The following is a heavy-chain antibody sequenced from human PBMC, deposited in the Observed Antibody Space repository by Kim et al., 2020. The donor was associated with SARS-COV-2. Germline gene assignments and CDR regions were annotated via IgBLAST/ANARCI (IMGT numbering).Heavy chain of an antibody. Sequence: SETLSLTCTVSGVSISSYYWSWIRQPPGKGLEWIGYIYYSGSTNYNPSLKSRVTISVDTSKNQFSLKLRSVTAADTAVYYCARGKLLTTVTDFDYWGQGTLVTVSS. D-gene: IGHD4-17*01. J-gene: IGHJ4*02. CDR2: IYYSGST. CDR1: GVSISSYY. CDR3: ARGKLLTTVTDFDY. V-gene: IGHV4-59*12.